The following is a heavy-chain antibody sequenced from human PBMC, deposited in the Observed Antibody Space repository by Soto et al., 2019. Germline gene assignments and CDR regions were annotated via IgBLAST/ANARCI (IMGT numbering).Heavy chain of an antibody. D-gene: IGHD2-8*01. CDR1: GFTFSSYA. Sequence: GGSLRLSCAASGFTFSSYAMSWVRQAPGQGLEWVSAISGSGSNPYYADSVKGRFTISRDNSKNTLYLQMNSLRAEDTALYYCARDTGIHDYCTNGGCYSCFEHWGQGTLVTGSS. V-gene: IGHV3-23*01. CDR2: ISGSGSNP. J-gene: IGHJ4*01. CDR3: ARDTGIHDYCTNGGCYSCFEH.